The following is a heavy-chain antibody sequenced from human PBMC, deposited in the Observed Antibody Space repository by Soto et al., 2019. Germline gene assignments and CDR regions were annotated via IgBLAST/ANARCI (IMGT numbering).Heavy chain of an antibody. V-gene: IGHV3-33*01. CDR1: GFTFSNYG. J-gene: IGHJ4*02. CDR2: IWYDGSNK. CDR3: ARDRDPMTTVTEIGC. Sequence: GGSLRLSCAASGFTFSNYGMHWVRQAPGKGLEWVAVIWYDGSNKYYGDSVKGRFTISRDNSKNTLYLQMNSLRGEDMAVYYCARDRDPMTTVTEIGCWGQGTLVTVSS. D-gene: IGHD4-17*01.